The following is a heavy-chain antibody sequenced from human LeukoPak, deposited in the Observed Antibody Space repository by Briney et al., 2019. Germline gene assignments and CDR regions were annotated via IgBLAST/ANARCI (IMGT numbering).Heavy chain of an antibody. CDR2: ISGSGGAGT. CDR1: GFTFSSYA. D-gene: IGHD1-26*01. CDR3: VKDRGGSPFYGMDV. V-gene: IGHV3-23*01. J-gene: IGHJ6*02. Sequence: GGSLRLSCAGSGFTFSSYAMSWVRQAPGEGLEWGSTISGSGGAGTYYADSVKGRFTVSRDNSRNTLYLPMNSLRAEDTAVYYCVKDRGGSPFYGMDVWGQGTTVTVSS.